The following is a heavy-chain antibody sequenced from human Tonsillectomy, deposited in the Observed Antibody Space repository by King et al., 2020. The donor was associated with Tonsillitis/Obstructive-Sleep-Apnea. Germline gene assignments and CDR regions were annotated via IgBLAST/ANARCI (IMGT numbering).Heavy chain of an antibody. D-gene: IGHD1-7*01. CDR1: GGTFSSFG. CDR3: ARVFSVQGTLAFDI. CDR2: IIPILETS. J-gene: IGHJ3*02. V-gene: IGHV1-69*12. Sequence: GQLVQSGAEVKKPGSSVKVSCKASGGTFSSFGISWVRQAPGQGLEWMGGIIPILETSKYAQSFQGRVMITADESTSTAYMELSSLRSEDTALYFCARVFSVQGTLAFDIWGQGTMVTVSS.